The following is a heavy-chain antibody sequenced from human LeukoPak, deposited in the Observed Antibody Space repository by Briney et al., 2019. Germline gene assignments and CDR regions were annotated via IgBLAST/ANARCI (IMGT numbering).Heavy chain of an antibody. D-gene: IGHD4-17*01. CDR2: IYYSGST. J-gene: IGHJ5*02. Sequence: PSETLSLTCTVSGGSISSGGYYWSWIRQHPGKGLEWIGYIYYSGSTYYNPSLKSRVTISVDTSKNQFSLKLSSVTAADTAVYYCARRRGTGLRWFDPWGQGTLVTVSS. V-gene: IGHV4-31*03. CDR3: ARRRGTGLRWFDP. CDR1: GGSISSGGYY.